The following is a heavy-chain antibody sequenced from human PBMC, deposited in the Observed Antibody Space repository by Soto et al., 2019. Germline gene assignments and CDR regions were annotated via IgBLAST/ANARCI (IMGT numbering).Heavy chain of an antibody. D-gene: IGHD3-22*01. J-gene: IGHJ4*02. CDR1: GDSISSGDYF. Sequence: QVQLQESGPGLVKPSQTLSLTCTVSGDSISSGDYFWNWIRQPPGKGLEWIGYIYYSGSTYYNPSLRSRITISVDTSQYQSSLKVSSVTAADTAVYYCARAPLSTFYFDSNGYSVPNTLDHWGQGTLVTVSS. CDR2: IYYSGST. V-gene: IGHV4-30-4*01. CDR3: ARAPLSTFYFDSNGYSVPNTLDH.